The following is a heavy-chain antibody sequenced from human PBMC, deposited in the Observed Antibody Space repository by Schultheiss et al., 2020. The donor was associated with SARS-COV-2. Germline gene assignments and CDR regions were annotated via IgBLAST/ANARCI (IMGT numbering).Heavy chain of an antibody. Sequence: SVKVSCKASGYTFTGYYMHWVRQAPGQGLEWMGGIIPIFGTANYAQKFQGRVTITADKSTSTAYMELSSLRSEDTAVYYCARDPGGWLQSGSWYFDLWGRGTLVTVSS. J-gene: IGHJ2*01. CDR3: ARDPGGWLQSGSWYFDL. V-gene: IGHV1-69*06. CDR2: IIPIFGTA. D-gene: IGHD5-24*01. CDR1: GYTFTGYY.